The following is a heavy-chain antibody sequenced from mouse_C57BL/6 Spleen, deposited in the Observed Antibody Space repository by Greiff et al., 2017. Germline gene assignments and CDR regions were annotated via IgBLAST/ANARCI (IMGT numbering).Heavy chain of an antibody. CDR1: GFSFNTYA. D-gene: IGHD4-1*01. CDR2: IRSKSNNYAT. V-gene: IGHV10-1*01. Sequence: EVKLMESGGGLVQPTGSLKLSCAASGFSFNTYAMNWVRQAPGKGLEWVARIRSKSNNYATYYADSVKDRFTISRDDSESRLYLQMNNLKTEDTAMYYCVRQGTGLFDYWGQGTTLTVSS. CDR3: VRQGTGLFDY. J-gene: IGHJ2*01.